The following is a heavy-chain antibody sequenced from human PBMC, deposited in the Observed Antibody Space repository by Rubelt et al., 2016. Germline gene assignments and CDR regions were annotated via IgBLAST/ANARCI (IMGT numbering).Heavy chain of an antibody. D-gene: IGHD2-15*01. CDR3: ARFRCGGSCRPPNFYYYYGMDV. J-gene: IGHJ6*02. CDR1: GGSFSGYY. Sequence: QVQLQQWGAGLLKPSETLSLTCAVYGGSFSGYYWSWIRQPPGKGLEWIGEINHSGSTNYNPSPKSRVTISVDTSKNQFALELSSVTGADPAVYYCARFRCGGSCRPPNFYYYYGMDVWGQGTTVTVSS. V-gene: IGHV4-34*01. CDR2: INHSGST.